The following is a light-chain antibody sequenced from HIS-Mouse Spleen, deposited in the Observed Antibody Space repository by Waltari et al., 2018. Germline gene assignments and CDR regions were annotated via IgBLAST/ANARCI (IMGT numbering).Light chain of an antibody. V-gene: IGLV3-10*01. J-gene: IGLJ2*01. Sequence: SYELTQPPSLSVSPGQTARNTCPGGALPKQYDYRYQHKPGQAPGLVTYEDSKRPSGIPERFSGSSSGTMATLTISGAQVEDEADYYCYSTDSSGNHRVFGGGTKLTVL. CDR1: ALPKQY. CDR3: YSTDSSGNHRV. CDR2: EDS.